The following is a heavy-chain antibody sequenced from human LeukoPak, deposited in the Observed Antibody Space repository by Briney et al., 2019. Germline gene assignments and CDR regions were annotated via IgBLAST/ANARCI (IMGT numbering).Heavy chain of an antibody. CDR3: AKSSDYYDSSGRFDY. J-gene: IGHJ4*02. CDR2: ISGSGGST. CDR1: GFTFSSYA. D-gene: IGHD3-22*01. V-gene: IGHV3-23*01. Sequence: SGGSLRLSCAAAGFTFSSYAMSWVRQAPGKGLEWVSAISGSGGSTYYADSVKGRFTISRDNSKNTLYLQMNSLRAEDTAVYYCAKSSDYYDSSGRFDYWGQGTLVTVSS.